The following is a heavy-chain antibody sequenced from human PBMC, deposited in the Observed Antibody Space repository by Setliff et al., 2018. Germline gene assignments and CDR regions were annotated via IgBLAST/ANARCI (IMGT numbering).Heavy chain of an antibody. Sequence: SETLSLTCTVSGGSISSYYWSWIRQPAGKGLEWIGRIYTSGSTNYNPSPKSRVTMSVDTSKTQFSLKLNSMTTADTAVYYCARGGTYRYFDYWGQGALVTVS. V-gene: IGHV4-4*07. CDR1: GGSISSYY. CDR3: ARGGTYRYFDY. CDR2: IYTSGST. J-gene: IGHJ4*02.